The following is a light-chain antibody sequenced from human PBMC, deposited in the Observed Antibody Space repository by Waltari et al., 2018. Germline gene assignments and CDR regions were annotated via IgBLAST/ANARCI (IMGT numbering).Light chain of an antibody. CDR1: QNIAGN. J-gene: IGKJ1*01. Sequence: EIVLTQSPATLSVSPGERVILSCRASQNIAGNLAWYQQIPGQPPRLLIYAASNRATGIPDRFSGSGSGTDFSLTISALQSEDFAVYFWQQYNDWLPITFGQGTTV. CDR3: QQYNDWLPIT. V-gene: IGKV3D-15*01. CDR2: AAS.